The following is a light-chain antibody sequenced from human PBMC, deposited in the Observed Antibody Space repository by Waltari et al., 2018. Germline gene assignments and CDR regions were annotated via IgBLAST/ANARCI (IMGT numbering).Light chain of an antibody. CDR1: SSDVGGYDS. CDR2: DVN. V-gene: IGLV2-11*01. J-gene: IGLJ1*01. CDR3: CSFAGSPPYV. Sequence: QSALTQPRSVSGSPGQSVTISCTGTSSDVGGYDSVSWYQQHPGKAPKLMIYDVNKRPSGVPDRLSGSKSCNTAFLTISWLQGGDEADYYCCSFAGSPPYVFGTGTKVTVL.